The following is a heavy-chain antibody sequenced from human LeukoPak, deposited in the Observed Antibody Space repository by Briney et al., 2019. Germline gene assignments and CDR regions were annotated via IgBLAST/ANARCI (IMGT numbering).Heavy chain of an antibody. CDR1: GDSVSSNSAA. V-gene: IGHV6-1*01. CDR2: TYYRSKWYN. D-gene: IGHD2-2*01. Sequence: SQTLSLSCAISGDSVSSNSAAWNWIRQSPSRGLEWLGRTYYRSKWYNDYAVSVKSRMSINPDTSKNQFSLQLSSVTPEDTAVYYCARDPAYNYGMDVWGQGTTVTVSS. CDR3: ARDPAYNYGMDV. J-gene: IGHJ6*02.